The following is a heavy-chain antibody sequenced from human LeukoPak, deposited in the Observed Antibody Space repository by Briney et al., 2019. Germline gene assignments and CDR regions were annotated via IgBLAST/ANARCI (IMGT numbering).Heavy chain of an antibody. J-gene: IGHJ6*02. CDR3: ARDCSSSCSPYYGMDV. Sequence: PGGSLRLSCAASGFIVSSNYMSWVRQAPGKGLEWVSIIHSGGTTNYVDSVKGRFTISRGNSRNTLYLQMNSLRAEDTAVYYCARDCSSSCSPYYGMDVWGQGTTVTVSS. D-gene: IGHD2-2*01. CDR1: GFIVSSNY. CDR2: IHSGGTT. V-gene: IGHV3-53*01.